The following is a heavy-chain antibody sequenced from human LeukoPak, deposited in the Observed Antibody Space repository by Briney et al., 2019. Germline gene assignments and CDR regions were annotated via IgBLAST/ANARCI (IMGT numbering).Heavy chain of an antibody. CDR2: ISSSSSYI. J-gene: IGHJ4*02. V-gene: IGHV3-21*01. CDR3: ARDRGYSSSLDY. Sequence: KPGGSLRLSCAASGFTFSSYSMTWVRQAPGKGLEWVSSISSSSSYIYYADSVKGRFTISRDNAKNSLYLQMNSLRAEDTAVYYCARDRGYSSSLDYWGQGTLVTVSS. CDR1: GFTFSSYS. D-gene: IGHD5-18*01.